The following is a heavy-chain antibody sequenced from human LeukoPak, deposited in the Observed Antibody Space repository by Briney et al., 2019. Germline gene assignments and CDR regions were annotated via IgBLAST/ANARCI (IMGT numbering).Heavy chain of an antibody. Sequence: SETLSLTCTVSGGSISSSSYYWGWIRQPPGKGLEWIGSIYYSGSTYYNPSLKSRVTISVDTSKNQFSLKLSSVTAADTAVYYCARHATAYSFAYWGQGNLVTVSS. CDR1: GGSISSSSYY. V-gene: IGHV4-39*01. D-gene: IGHD1-26*01. J-gene: IGHJ4*02. CDR2: IYYSGST. CDR3: ARHATAYSFAY.